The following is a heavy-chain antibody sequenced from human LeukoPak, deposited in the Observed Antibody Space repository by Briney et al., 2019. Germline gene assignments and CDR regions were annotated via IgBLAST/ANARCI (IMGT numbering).Heavy chain of an antibody. CDR2: IYSSGST. CDR3: ARLPHTSSVFDY. CDR1: GGTISSYY. V-gene: IGHV4-4*07. Sequence: PSETLSLTCTVSGGTISSYYWIWIRQPAGKGLEWIGRIYSSGSTNYNPSLKSRVTLSVDTSKSQFSLKLTSVTAADTAVYYCARLPHTSSVFDYWGQGILVTVSS. J-gene: IGHJ4*02. D-gene: IGHD2-2*01.